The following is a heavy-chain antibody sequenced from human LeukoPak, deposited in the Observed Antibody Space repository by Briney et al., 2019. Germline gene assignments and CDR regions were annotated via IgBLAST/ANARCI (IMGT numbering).Heavy chain of an antibody. Sequence: GGSLRLSCAASGFTFSYAWMTWVREAPGTGLEWVCRIKCKTDGGTTDYAAPVKGRFTISRDDSKNTLYLQMNSLKSDDTAVYYCATDLRGRGPNPLSSRIDYWGQGTLVTVSS. CDR3: ATDLRGRGPNPLSSRIDY. V-gene: IGHV3-15*01. J-gene: IGHJ4*02. D-gene: IGHD2/OR15-2a*01. CDR1: GFTFSYAW. CDR2: IKCKTDGGTT.